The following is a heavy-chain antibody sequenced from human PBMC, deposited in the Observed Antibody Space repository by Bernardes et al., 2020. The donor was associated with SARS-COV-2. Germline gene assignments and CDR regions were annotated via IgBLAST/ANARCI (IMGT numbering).Heavy chain of an antibody. Sequence: SETLSLTCTVSGGSISSSNYYWGWIRQPPGKGLEWIGSIYYNGKTYYTPSLKSRVFISVDTAKKQVSLKLSALTAADTAVYHCVRHTVLVTENNWFDPWGQGTLVTVSS. J-gene: IGHJ5*02. V-gene: IGHV4-39*01. CDR3: VRHTVLVTENNWFDP. CDR2: IYYNGKT. D-gene: IGHD2-21*02. CDR1: GGSISSSNYY.